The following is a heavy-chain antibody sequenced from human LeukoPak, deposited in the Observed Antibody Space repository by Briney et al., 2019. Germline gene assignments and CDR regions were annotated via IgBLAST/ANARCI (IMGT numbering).Heavy chain of an antibody. CDR3: ARDLGGGSPG. CDR1: GGSISSYY. V-gene: IGHV4-4*07. Sequence: AETLSLTCTVSGGSISSYYWSWIRQPAGKGLEWLGLIYTIGRINYNSSLKSRLTISADTSKNQFSLELRSVTAAATAVYYCARDLGGGSPGWGQGTLVTVSS. D-gene: IGHD2-15*01. CDR2: IYTIGRI. J-gene: IGHJ4*02.